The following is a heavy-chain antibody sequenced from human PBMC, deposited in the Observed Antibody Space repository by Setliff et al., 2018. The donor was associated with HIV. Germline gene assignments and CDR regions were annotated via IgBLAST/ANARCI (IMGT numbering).Heavy chain of an antibody. J-gene: IGHJ6*03. D-gene: IGHD3-3*01. CDR2: ISASKGNT. Sequence: ASVKVSCKASGYNFTSNGISWVRQAPGQGLEWMGRISASKGNTKYTQDFQGRVTMTADTSTSTVYMELRSLRSDDTAVYYCARDQGFWSGFTYNYYMDVWGKGTTVTVSS. V-gene: IGHV1-18*01. CDR1: GYNFTSNG. CDR3: ARDQGFWSGFTYNYYMDV.